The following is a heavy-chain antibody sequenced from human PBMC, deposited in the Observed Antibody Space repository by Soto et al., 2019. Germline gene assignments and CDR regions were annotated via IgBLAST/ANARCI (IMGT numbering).Heavy chain of an antibody. CDR3: AKGDNLGPKTGYAFDP. CDR2: TYFRSTWYN. J-gene: IGHJ5*02. CDR1: GDSVSSNTAS. Sequence: SQTLSLTCAISGDSVSSNTASWNWIRQSPSRGLEWLGRTYFRSTWYNDYAVSVKSRIIINPDTSNNQFSLQLNSVTPEHTAVYFCAKGDNLGPKTGYAFDPWGQGIMVTVSS. V-gene: IGHV6-1*01. D-gene: IGHD5-12*01.